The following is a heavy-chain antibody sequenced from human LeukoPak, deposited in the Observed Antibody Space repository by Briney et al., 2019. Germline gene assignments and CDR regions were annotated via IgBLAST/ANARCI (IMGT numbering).Heavy chain of an antibody. J-gene: IGHJ4*02. Sequence: GRSLRLPCAASGFTFSSYGMHWVRQAPGKGLEWVAVIWYDGSNKYYADSVKGRFTISRDNSKNTLYLQMNSLRAEDTAVYYCARDDNIVAHNFDYWGQGTLVTVSS. V-gene: IGHV3-33*01. CDR2: IWYDGSNK. CDR3: ARDDNIVAHNFDY. CDR1: GFTFSSYG. D-gene: IGHD5-12*01.